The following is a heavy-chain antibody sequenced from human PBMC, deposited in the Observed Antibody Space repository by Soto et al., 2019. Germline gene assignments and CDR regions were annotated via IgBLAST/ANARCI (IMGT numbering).Heavy chain of an antibody. V-gene: IGHV4-59*01. D-gene: IGHD3-10*01. CDR3: ARTTGLRGPYGMDV. Sequence: SETLSLTCHVSGASISSYYWTWIRQSPGKGLEWIGCAYDSWSTHYNPSLESRVTMSVDSSKNQFSLKLTSVTAADTAVYYCARTTGLRGPYGMDVWGQGTTVTVSS. CDR1: GASISSYY. J-gene: IGHJ6*02. CDR2: AYDSWST.